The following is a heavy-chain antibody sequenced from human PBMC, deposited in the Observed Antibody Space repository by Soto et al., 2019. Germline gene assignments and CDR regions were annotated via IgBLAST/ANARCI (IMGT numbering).Heavy chain of an antibody. V-gene: IGHV5-51*01. CDR2: IYPPDSDT. CDR1: GYSFTSYW. CDR3: ARLKRDGYNYSPLYY. J-gene: IGHJ4*02. Sequence: GESLKISCKGSGYSFTSYWIGWVRQMPGKGLEWMGKIYPPDSDTRYSPSFQGQVTMSVDKSISTAYLQWSSLKASDTAMYYCARLKRDGYNYSPLYYWGQGTLVTVSS. D-gene: IGHD5-12*01.